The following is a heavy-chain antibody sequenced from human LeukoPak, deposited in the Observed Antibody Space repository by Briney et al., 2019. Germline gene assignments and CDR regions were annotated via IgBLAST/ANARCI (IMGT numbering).Heavy chain of an antibody. CDR1: GFTFGDYA. J-gene: IGHJ6*03. D-gene: IGHD1-1*01. Sequence: GGSLRLSCTASGFTFGDYAMSLVRQAPGKGLEWVGFIRSKAYGGTTEYAASVKGRFTISRDDSKSIAYLQMNSLKTEDTAVYYCTRDNMLERRSYYYYYMDVWGKGTTVTVSS. V-gene: IGHV3-49*04. CDR2: IRSKAYGGTT. CDR3: TRDNMLERRSYYYYYMDV.